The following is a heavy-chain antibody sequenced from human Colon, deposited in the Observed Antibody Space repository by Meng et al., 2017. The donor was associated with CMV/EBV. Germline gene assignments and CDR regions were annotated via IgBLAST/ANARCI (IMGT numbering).Heavy chain of an antibody. CDR3: AREGVGRWFDP. CDR2: ISPYRGDT. Sequence: ASVKVSCKASGYSFRNYAISWVRLAPGQGLEWMGWISPYRGDTNYAQKFQGRVIMSTDTPTSTAYMELRSLRPDDTAVYYCAREGVGRWFDPWGQGTLGTVSS. CDR1: GYSFRNYA. V-gene: IGHV1-18*01. J-gene: IGHJ5*02.